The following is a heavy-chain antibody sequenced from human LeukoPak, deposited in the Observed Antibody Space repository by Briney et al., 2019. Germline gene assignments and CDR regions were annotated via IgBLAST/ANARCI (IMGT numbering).Heavy chain of an antibody. J-gene: IGHJ4*02. D-gene: IGHD6-6*01. V-gene: IGHV3-21*01. CDR3: ARGESGSSPYFDY. CDR2: ISSSSSYI. CDR1: GLTFSSYS. Sequence: PGGSLRLSCAASGLTFSSYSMNWVRQAPGKGLEWVSSISSSSSYIYYADSVKGRFTISRDNAKNSLYLQMNSLRVEDTAVYYCARGESGSSPYFDYWGQGTLVTVSS.